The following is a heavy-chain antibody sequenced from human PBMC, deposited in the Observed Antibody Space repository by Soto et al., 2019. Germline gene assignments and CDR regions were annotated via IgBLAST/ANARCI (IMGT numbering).Heavy chain of an antibody. V-gene: IGHV3-23*01. D-gene: IGHD6-25*01. CDR2: ISSASGRS. Sequence: GGSLRLSCAASGFTFANYGMNWVRQAPGKGPEWVSGISSASGRSYYAASVKGRFTIARDNSGNKLYLQMNSLRAEDSAVYYCTKVRYWSSGTCYLSGLDVWGQGTTVTVSS. J-gene: IGHJ6*02. CDR3: TKVRYWSSGTCYLSGLDV. CDR1: GFTFANYG.